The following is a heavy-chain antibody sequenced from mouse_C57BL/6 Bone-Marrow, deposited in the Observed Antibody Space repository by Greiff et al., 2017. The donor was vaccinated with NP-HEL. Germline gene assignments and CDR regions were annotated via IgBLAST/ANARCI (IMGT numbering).Heavy chain of an antibody. J-gene: IGHJ4*01. CDR1: GFSLTSYG. Sequence: VKLQESGPGLVQPSQSLSITCTVSGFSLTSYGVHWVRQSPGKGLEWLGVIWSGGSTDYNAAFISRLSISKDNSKSQVFFKMNSLQADDTAIYYCARRSPLSSGGYYAMDYWGQGTSVTVSS. D-gene: IGHD1-1*01. CDR2: IWSGGST. V-gene: IGHV2-2*01. CDR3: ARRSPLSSGGYYAMDY.